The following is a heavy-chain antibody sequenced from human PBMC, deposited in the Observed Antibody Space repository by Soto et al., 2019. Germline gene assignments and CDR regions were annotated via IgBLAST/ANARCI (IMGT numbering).Heavy chain of an antibody. Sequence: GGSLRLSCAASGFTFSSYAMSWVRQAPGKGLEWVSAISGSGGSTYYADSVKGRFTISRDNSKNTLYLQMNSLRAEDTAVYYCAKDSSVDYGDYDSHFYYYYGMDVWGQGTTVTVSS. V-gene: IGHV3-23*01. CDR2: ISGSGGST. D-gene: IGHD4-17*01. CDR1: GFTFSSYA. J-gene: IGHJ6*02. CDR3: AKDSSVDYGDYDSHFYYYYGMDV.